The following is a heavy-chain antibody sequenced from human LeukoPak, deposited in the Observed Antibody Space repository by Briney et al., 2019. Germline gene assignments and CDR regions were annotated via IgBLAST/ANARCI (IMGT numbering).Heavy chain of an antibody. D-gene: IGHD3-10*01. CDR3: ARRGITMPHDAFDI. V-gene: IGHV5-51*01. CDR1: GYSFTSYW. CDR2: IYPGDSDT. Sequence: GASLNISSKGSGYSFTSYWIGWVRQMPGKGLEWMGIIYPGDSDTRYSPSFQGQDTISADKSISTAYLQWSSLKASDTAMYYCARRGITMPHDAFDIWGQGTMVTVSS. J-gene: IGHJ3*02.